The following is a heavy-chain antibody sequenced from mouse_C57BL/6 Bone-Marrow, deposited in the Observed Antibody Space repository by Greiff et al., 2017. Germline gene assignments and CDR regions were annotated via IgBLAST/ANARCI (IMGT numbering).Heavy chain of an antibody. J-gene: IGHJ4*01. CDR2: IDPSDSYT. CDR1: GYTFTSYW. D-gene: IGHD1-1*01. V-gene: IGHV1-50*01. CDR3: ARPRYYYGSGLYAMDY. Sequence: QVQLQQPGAELVKPGASVKLSCKASGYTFTSYWMQWVKQRPGQGLEWIGEIDPSDSYTNYNQKFKGKATLTVDTSSSTAYMQLSSLTSEDSAVYYCARPRYYYGSGLYAMDYWGQGTSVTVSS.